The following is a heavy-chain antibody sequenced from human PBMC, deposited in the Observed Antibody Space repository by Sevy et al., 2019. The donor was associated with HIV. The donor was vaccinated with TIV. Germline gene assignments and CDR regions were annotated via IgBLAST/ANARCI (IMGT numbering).Heavy chain of an antibody. D-gene: IGHD3-22*01. Sequence: GGSLILSCAASGFTFSSYGMNWVRQAPGKGLEWVAAIWFDGRNQYYSESVKGRFTISSDNAKNTRYLQMNGRRAVDKAVYYCARELSGDYYVSSGYRFFDLWGRGTLVTVSS. J-gene: IGHJ2*01. CDR2: IWFDGRNQ. V-gene: IGHV3-33*01. CDR1: GFTFSSYG. CDR3: ARELSGDYYVSSGYRFFDL.